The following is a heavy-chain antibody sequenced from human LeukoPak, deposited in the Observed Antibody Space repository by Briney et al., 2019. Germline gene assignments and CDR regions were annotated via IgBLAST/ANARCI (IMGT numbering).Heavy chain of an antibody. CDR3: ATYDYGADYFDY. CDR2: INTAATT. V-gene: IGHV3-48*04. CDR1: GFTFSSFG. J-gene: IGHJ4*02. Sequence: GGSRRLSCAASGFTFSSFGMYWVRQAPGKGLEWVSYINTAATTFNADSVKGRFTISRDNAKSPLSLQMNSLRAEDTAIYYCATYDYGADYFDYWAQGTLVTVST. D-gene: IGHD4/OR15-4a*01.